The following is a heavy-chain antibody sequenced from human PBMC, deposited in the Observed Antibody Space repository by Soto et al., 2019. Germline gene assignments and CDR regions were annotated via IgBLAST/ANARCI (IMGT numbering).Heavy chain of an antibody. V-gene: IGHV4-59*08. Sequence: QVQLQESGPGLVKPSETLSLTCTVSGGSINSYYWSWIRQPPGKGLEWIGYIYYSGSTNYNPSLKSRVTRSVDTSKDQFSLRLSSVTAADTALYYCARHRYSYGSYYFDYWGQGTLVTVSS. CDR3: ARHRYSYGSYYFDY. J-gene: IGHJ4*02. D-gene: IGHD5-18*01. CDR2: IYYSGST. CDR1: GGSINSYY.